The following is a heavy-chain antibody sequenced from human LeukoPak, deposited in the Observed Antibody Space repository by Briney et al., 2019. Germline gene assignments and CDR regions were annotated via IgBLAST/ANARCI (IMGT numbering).Heavy chain of an antibody. CDR3: ARDLDYGDYLAY. CDR2: INPNSGGT. Sequence: GASVKVSCKASGYTFTGYYMHWVRQAPGQGLEWMGWINPNSGGTNYAQKLQGRVTMTTDTSTSTAHMELRSLRSDDTAVYYCARDLDYGDYLAYWGQGTLVTVSS. D-gene: IGHD4-17*01. CDR1: GYTFTGYY. J-gene: IGHJ4*02. V-gene: IGHV1-2*02.